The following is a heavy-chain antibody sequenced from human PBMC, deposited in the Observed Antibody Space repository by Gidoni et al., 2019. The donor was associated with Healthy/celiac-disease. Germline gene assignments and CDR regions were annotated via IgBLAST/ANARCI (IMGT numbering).Heavy chain of an antibody. V-gene: IGHV1-69*01. CDR2: IIPIFGTA. CDR3: ARYLRYTSITIFGVGPLNGMDV. D-gene: IGHD3-3*01. CDR1: GGTLSSYA. J-gene: IGHJ6*02. Sequence: QVQLVQSGAEVKKPGSSVKVSCKASGGTLSSYAISWVRQAPGQGLEWMGGIIPIFGTANYAQKFQGRVTITADESTSTAYMELSSLRSEDTAVYYCARYLRYTSITIFGVGPLNGMDVWGQGTTVTVSS.